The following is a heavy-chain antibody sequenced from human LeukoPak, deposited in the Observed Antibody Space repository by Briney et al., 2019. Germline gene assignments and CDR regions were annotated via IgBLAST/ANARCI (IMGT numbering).Heavy chain of an antibody. V-gene: IGHV4-38-2*02. CDR2: IYHSGST. CDR1: GYSISSGYY. J-gene: IGHJ4*02. Sequence: PSETLSLTCTVSGYSISSGYYCGWIRQPPGKVLEWIGSIYHSGSTYYNPSLKSRVTISVDTSKNQFSQKLSSVTAADTAVYYCASPNWNYDFDSWGQGTLVTVSS. D-gene: IGHD1-7*01. CDR3: ASPNWNYDFDS.